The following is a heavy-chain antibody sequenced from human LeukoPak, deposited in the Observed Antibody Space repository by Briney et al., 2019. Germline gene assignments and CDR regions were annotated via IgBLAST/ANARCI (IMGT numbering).Heavy chain of an antibody. V-gene: IGHV3-23*01. D-gene: IGHD2-2*01. CDR2: ISGSGGST. J-gene: IGHJ6*03. Sequence: GGSLRLSCAASGFTFSSYAMSWVRQAPGKGLEWASVISGSGGSTYYADSVKGRFTISRDNSKNTLYLQMNSLRAEDTAVYYCAKGLRSTDYMDVWGKGTTVTVSS. CDR3: AKGLRSTDYMDV. CDR1: GFTFSSYA.